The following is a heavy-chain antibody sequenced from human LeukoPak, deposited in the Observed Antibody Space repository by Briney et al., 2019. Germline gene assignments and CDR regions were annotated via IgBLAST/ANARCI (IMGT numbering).Heavy chain of an antibody. V-gene: IGHV7-4-1*02. Sequence: ASVKVSCKASGGTFSSYAISWVRQAPGQGLEWMGWINTNTGNPTYAQDFTGRFVFSLDTSVSTAYLQITSLKAEDTAVYFCARQRNWYFDLWGRGTLVTVSS. CDR3: ARQRNWYFDL. CDR2: INTNTGNP. J-gene: IGHJ2*01. CDR1: GGTFSSYA. D-gene: IGHD5-24*01.